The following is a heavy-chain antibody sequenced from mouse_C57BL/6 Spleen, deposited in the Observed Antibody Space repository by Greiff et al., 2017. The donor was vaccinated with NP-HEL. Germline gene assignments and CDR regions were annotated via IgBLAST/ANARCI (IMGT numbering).Heavy chain of an antibody. D-gene: IGHD1-1*01. Sequence: VQGVESGAELVRPGASVKLSCKASGYTFTDYYINWVKQRPGQGLEWIARIYPGSGNTYYNEKFKGKATLTAEKSSSTAYMQLSSLTSEDSAVYFCARVDYYGSSSYWGQGTTLTVSS. CDR2: IYPGSGNT. V-gene: IGHV1-76*01. J-gene: IGHJ2*01. CDR1: GYTFTDYY. CDR3: ARVDYYGSSSY.